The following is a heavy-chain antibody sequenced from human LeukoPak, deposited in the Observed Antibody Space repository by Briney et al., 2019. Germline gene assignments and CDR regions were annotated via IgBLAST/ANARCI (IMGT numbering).Heavy chain of an antibody. CDR2: INTETGNP. D-gene: IGHD6-13*01. CDR1: GYTFNKYS. Sequence: GPVKVSCKASGYTFNKYSISWVRQAPGQGLQWMGWINTETGNPTYAQGFTGRFVISFDTSVSTAYLQISSLKAEDTAVYYCARGDSSSWYKFDYWGQGTLVTVSS. J-gene: IGHJ4*02. CDR3: ARGDSSSWYKFDY. V-gene: IGHV7-4-1*02.